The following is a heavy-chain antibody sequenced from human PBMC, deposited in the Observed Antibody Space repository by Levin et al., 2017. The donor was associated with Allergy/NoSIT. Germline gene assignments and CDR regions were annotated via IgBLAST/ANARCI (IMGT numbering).Heavy chain of an antibody. CDR1: GGSISSYY. Sequence: PSQTLSLTCTVSGGSISSYYWSWIRQPPGKGLEWIGCMYYNGNTKYNPSLKSRVTISLDTSKNQFSLKLSSVTAADTAVYYCARDRVRLGDTNYYYGMDVWGQGTTVTVSS. CDR3: ARDRVRLGDTNYYYGMDV. J-gene: IGHJ6*02. D-gene: IGHD1-26*01. CDR2: MYYNGNT. V-gene: IGHV4-59*01.